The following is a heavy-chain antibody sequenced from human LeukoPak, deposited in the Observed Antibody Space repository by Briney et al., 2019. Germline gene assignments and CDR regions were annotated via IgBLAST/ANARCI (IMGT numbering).Heavy chain of an antibody. CDR1: GGSFSGCY. Sequence: SETLSLTCAVYGGSFSGCYWSWIRQPPGKGLEWIGEINHSGSTNYNPSLKSRVTISVDTSKNQFSLKLSSVTAADTAVYYCARGRIAVYYYYYGMDVWGQGTTVTVSS. CDR3: ARGRIAVYYYYYGMDV. V-gene: IGHV4-34*01. J-gene: IGHJ6*02. CDR2: INHSGST. D-gene: IGHD6-19*01.